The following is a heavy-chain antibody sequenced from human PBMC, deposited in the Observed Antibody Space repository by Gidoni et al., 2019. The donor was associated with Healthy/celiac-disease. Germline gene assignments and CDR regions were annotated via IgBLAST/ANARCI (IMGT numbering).Heavy chain of an antibody. CDR2: IYYSGST. Sequence: QLQLQESGPGLVKPSETLSLTCTVSGGSISSSSYYWGWIRQPPGKGLEWIGSIYYSGSTYYNPSLKSRVTISVDTSKNQFSLKLSSVTAADTAVYYCARPNSPVEIRDWGQGTLVTVSS. J-gene: IGHJ4*02. CDR3: ARPNSPVEIRD. CDR1: GGSISSSSYY. D-gene: IGHD1-1*01. V-gene: IGHV4-39*01.